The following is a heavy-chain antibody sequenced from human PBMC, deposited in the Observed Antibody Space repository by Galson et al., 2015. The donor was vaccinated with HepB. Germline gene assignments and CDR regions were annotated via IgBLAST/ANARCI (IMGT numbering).Heavy chain of an antibody. CDR3: GSYFDWSSKYYYYYGMDV. CDR1: GGSISSSSYY. D-gene: IGHD3-9*01. CDR2: IYYSGST. Sequence: ETLSLTCTVSGGSISSSSYYWGWIRQPPGKGLEWIGSIYYSGSTYYNPSLKSRVTISVDTSKNQFSLKLSSVTAADTAVYYCGSYFDWSSKYYYYYGMDVWGQGTTVTVSS. J-gene: IGHJ6*02. V-gene: IGHV4-39*01.